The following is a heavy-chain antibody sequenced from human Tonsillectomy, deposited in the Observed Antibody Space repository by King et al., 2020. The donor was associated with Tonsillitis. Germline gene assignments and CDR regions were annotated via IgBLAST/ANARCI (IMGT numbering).Heavy chain of an antibody. CDR1: GFTFSSYA. CDR2: ISSNGGST. CDR3: ARRYDFWSGYYPLDY. Sequence: VQLVESGGGLVQPGGSLRLSCAASGFTFSSYAMHWVRQAPGKGLEYVSAISSNGGSTYYANSVKGRFTISRDNSKNTLYLQMGSLRAEDMAVYYCARRYDFWSGYYPLDYWGQGTLVTVSS. D-gene: IGHD3-3*01. V-gene: IGHV3-64*01. J-gene: IGHJ4*02.